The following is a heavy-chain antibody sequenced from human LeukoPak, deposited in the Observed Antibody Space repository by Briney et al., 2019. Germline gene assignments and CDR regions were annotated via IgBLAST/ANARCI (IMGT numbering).Heavy chain of an antibody. D-gene: IGHD5-18*01. CDR1: VGSISSYY. CDR2: IYYSGST. J-gene: IGHJ4*02. Sequence: PSETLSLTCTVSVGSISSYYWSWIRQPPGEGLEWIGYIYYSGSTNYNPSLKSRVTISVDTSKNQFSLKLSSVTAADTAVYYCARRKGDTAMVMFDYWGQGTLVTVSS. CDR3: ARRKGDTAMVMFDY. V-gene: IGHV4-59*08.